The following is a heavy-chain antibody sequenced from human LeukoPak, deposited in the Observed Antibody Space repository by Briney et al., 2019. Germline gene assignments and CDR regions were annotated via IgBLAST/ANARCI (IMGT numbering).Heavy chain of an antibody. D-gene: IGHD4-23*01. V-gene: IGHV3-30*02. J-gene: IGHJ3*02. Sequence: GALRLSCAASGFTFSSYGMHWVRQAPGKGLEWVAFIRYDGSNKYYADSVKGRFTISRDNSKNTLYLQMNSLRAEDTAVYYCAKGIGGIDAFDIWGQGTMVTVSS. CDR3: AKGIGGIDAFDI. CDR2: IRYDGSNK. CDR1: GFTFSSYG.